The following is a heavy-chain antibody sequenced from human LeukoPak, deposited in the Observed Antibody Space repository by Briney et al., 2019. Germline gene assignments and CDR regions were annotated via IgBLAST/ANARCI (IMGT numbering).Heavy chain of an antibody. D-gene: IGHD3-22*01. CDR1: GFTFSNAW. J-gene: IGHJ4*02. V-gene: IGHV3-15*01. CDR3: TTYVSSGL. CDR2: IKSKTDGGTT. Sequence: GGSLRLSCAASGFTFSNAWMSWVRQAPGKGLECVGRIKSKTDGGTTDYAAPVKGRFTISRDDSKNTLYLSMNSQKTKETAVYYCTTYVSSGLWGEGALVTDSS.